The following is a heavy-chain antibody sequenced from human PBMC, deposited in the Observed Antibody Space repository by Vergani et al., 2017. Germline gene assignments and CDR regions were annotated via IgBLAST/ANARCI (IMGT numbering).Heavy chain of an antibody. CDR3: ARGVSGEYYYYYYMDV. J-gene: IGHJ6*03. V-gene: IGHV1-69*02. CDR2: IIPILGIA. D-gene: IGHD3-10*01. CDR1: GGTFSSYT. Sequence: QVQLVQSGAEVKKPGSSVKVSCKASGGTFSSYTISWVRQAPGQGLEWMGRIIPILGIANYAQKFQGRVTITADKSTSTAYMELSSLRSEDTAVYYGARGVSGEYYYYYYMDVWGKGTTVTVSS.